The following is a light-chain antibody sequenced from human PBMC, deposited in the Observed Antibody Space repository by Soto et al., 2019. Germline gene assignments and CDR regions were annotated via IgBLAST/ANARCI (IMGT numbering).Light chain of an antibody. CDR1: QSVRSSS. V-gene: IGKV3-20*01. CDR2: GAS. J-gene: IGKJ1*01. CDR3: QQYGDSPDTDRWT. Sequence: EIVLTQSPGTLSLSPGERASLFCRASQSVRSSSLAWYQQKRGQPPRLLIYGASSRATGIPDRFSGSGSGKYFTLTISRLEPEDFAVYFCQQYGDSPDTDRWTFGQGTKVDIK.